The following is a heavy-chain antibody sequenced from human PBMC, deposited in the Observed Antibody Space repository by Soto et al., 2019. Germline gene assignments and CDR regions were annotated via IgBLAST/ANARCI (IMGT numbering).Heavy chain of an antibody. V-gene: IGHV1-69*04. CDR3: AIDRAPDYYGSGNSDAFDI. Sequence: SVKVYCKAVGGALSSYSIIWVRKNHGQGLEWMGRIIPILNVAKYAQRLQGRVTITADKSTSTAYMELNSLRSEDTAVYYCAIDRAPDYYGSGNSDAFDIWGQGTMVTVSS. CDR2: IIPILNVA. J-gene: IGHJ3*02. D-gene: IGHD3-10*01. CDR1: GGALSSYS.